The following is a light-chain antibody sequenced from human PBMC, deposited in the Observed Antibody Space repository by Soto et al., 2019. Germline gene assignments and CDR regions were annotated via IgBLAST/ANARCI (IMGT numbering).Light chain of an antibody. CDR1: QSVGSS. J-gene: IGKJ2*01. Sequence: EIVLTQSPATLSLSPGERATLSCRASQSVGSSLAWYQHKPGQAPRLLIYDASNRATGIPARFSGSGSGTDFTLTISSLEPEDFAVYYCQQRSNWPPYTFGQGTKLEIK. V-gene: IGKV3-11*01. CDR2: DAS. CDR3: QQRSNWPPYT.